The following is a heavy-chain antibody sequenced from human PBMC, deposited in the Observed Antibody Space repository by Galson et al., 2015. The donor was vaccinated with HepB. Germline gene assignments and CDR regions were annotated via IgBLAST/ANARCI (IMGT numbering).Heavy chain of an antibody. CDR1: GYIFNSYA. V-gene: IGHV1-3*01. J-gene: IGHJ3*02. D-gene: IGHD5-12*01. CDR2: INAGNGDT. CDR3: ARIQWPQAGGAFDI. Sequence: SVKVSCKASGYIFNSYAIHWVRQAPGQRFEWMGWINAGNGDTRYSQKFLGRVTITRDPSASTAYMELSSLRSEDTAVYYCARIQWPQAGGAFDIWGQGTLVTVSS.